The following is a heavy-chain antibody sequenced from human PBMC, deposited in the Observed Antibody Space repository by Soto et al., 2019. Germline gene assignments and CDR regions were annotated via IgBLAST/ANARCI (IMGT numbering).Heavy chain of an antibody. Sequence: QVQLVQSGAEVRKPGASVTVSCRASGYIFTTYGITWVRQAPGQGLEWMGWISSYNGKTNFAQKLQGRVTMTTDTSTRTAYMELRGLRSDDTAVYYCARAGLTATGTFDYWGQGSLVTVSS. CDR3: ARAGLTATGTFDY. J-gene: IGHJ4*02. CDR1: GYIFTTYG. V-gene: IGHV1-18*01. D-gene: IGHD6-13*01. CDR2: ISSYNGKT.